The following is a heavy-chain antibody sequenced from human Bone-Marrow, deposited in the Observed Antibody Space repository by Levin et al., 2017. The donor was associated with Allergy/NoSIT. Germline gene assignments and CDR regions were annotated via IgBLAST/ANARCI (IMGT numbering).Heavy chain of an antibody. J-gene: IGHJ4*02. Sequence: GGSLRLSCAASGFTFSSYAMSWVRQAPGKGLEWVSTIGSGGVPYYADSVKGRLTISRDVSKNTVFLQMDSLRAEDTAVYCCAKAREARARSFDYWGQGTQVTVSS. CDR2: IGSGGVP. CDR3: AKAREARARSFDY. V-gene: IGHV3-23*01. CDR1: GFTFSSYA.